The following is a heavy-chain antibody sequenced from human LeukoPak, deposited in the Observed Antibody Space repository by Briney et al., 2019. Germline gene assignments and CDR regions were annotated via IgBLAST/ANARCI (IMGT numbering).Heavy chain of an antibody. CDR2: ISSSSSYI. D-gene: IGHD1-20*01. V-gene: IGHV3-21*01. CDR3: ARDRPHIITETTEYLERPFDY. J-gene: IGHJ4*02. Sequence: GGSLRLSCTASGFTFSSYAMSWVRQAPGKGLEWVSSISSSSSYIYYADSVKGRFTISRDNAKNSLYLQMNSLRAEDTAVYYCARDRPHIITETTEYLERPFDYWGQGTLVTVSS. CDR1: GFTFSSYA.